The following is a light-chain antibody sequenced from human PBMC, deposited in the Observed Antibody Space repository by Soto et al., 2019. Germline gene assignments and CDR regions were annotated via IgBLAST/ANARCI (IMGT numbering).Light chain of an antibody. CDR1: QSISSY. CDR3: QQSYSTPRT. J-gene: IGKJ3*01. CDR2: DAS. Sequence: DIQMTQSPSSLSASVGDRVTITCRASQSISSYLHWYQQKPGKAPKLLIYDASSLESGVPSRFSGSGSGTDFTLTISSLQPEDFATYYCQQSYSTPRTFGPGTKVDIK. V-gene: IGKV1-39*01.